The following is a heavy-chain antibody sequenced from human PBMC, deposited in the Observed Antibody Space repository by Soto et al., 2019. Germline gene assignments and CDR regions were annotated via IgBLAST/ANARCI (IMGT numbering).Heavy chain of an antibody. D-gene: IGHD5-12*01. CDR3: ARGFSDAGIVATIFSWFDP. J-gene: IGHJ5*02. CDR2: IYYSGST. V-gene: IGHV4-31*03. CDR1: GGSISSGGYY. Sequence: SETLSLTCTVSGGSISSGGYYWSWIRQHPGKGLEWIGYIYYSGSTYYNPSLKSRVTISVDTSKNQFSLKLSSVTAADTAVYYCARGFSDAGIVATIFSWFDPWGQGTLVTVSS.